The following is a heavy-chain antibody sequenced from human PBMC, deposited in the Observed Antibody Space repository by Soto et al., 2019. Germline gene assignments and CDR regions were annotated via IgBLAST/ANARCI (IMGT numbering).Heavy chain of an antibody. Sequence: GGSLRLSCAASGFTFSSDWMNWVRQSPGKGLEWVSRIISGGTRVSYADSVKGRFTITRDNAKNTLYLEMHSLTAADTAVYYCARVDILTVYGCMDVWGQGTTVTVSS. CDR2: IISGGTRV. J-gene: IGHJ6*02. D-gene: IGHD3-9*01. CDR3: ARVDILTVYGCMDV. V-gene: IGHV3-74*01. CDR1: GFTFSSDW.